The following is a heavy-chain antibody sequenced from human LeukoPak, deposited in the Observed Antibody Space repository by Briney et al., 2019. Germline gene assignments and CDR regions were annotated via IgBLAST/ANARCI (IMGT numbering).Heavy chain of an antibody. V-gene: IGHV3-74*01. CDR3: ARDGTTMVRGVLDY. J-gene: IGHJ4*02. CDR1: GFTFSSYW. D-gene: IGHD3-10*01. CDR2: LNSDGSST. Sequence: GGSLRLSCAASGFTFSSYWMHWVRQAPGKGLVWVSRLNSDGSSTVYADSVKGRFTISRDNAENKLYLQMNSLRVEDTAVYYCARDGTTMVRGVLDYWGQGTLVTVSS.